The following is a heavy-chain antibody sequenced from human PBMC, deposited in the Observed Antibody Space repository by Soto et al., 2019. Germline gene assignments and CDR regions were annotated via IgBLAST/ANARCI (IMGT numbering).Heavy chain of an antibody. V-gene: IGHV4-34*01. CDR1: GGSFSGHY. J-gene: IGHJ6*02. CDR3: ARLRLGELSLYPYYYYGMDV. D-gene: IGHD3-16*02. Sequence: SETLSLTCAVYGGSFSGHYWSWIRQPPGKGLEWIGEINHSGSTNYNPSLKSRVTISVDTSKNQFSLKLSSVTAADTAVYYCARLRLGELSLYPYYYYGMDVWGQGTTVTVSS. CDR2: INHSGST.